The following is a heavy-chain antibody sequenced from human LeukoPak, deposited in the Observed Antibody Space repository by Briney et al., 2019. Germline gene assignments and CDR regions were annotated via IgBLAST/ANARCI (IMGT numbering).Heavy chain of an antibody. V-gene: IGHV4-30-4*01. J-gene: IGHJ5*02. D-gene: IGHD3-22*01. CDR1: GVSISSGDCY. Sequence: SQTLSLTCTVSGVSISSGDCYWSWIRQPPGKGLEWIGYIYYSGSTYYNPSLKSRVTISVDTSKNQLSLKLSSVTAADTAVYYCARPYYYDSRIDPWGQGTLVTVSS. CDR3: ARPYYYDSRIDP. CDR2: IYYSGST.